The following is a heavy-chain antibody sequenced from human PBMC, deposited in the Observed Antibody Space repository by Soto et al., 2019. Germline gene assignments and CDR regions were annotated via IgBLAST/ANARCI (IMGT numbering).Heavy chain of an antibody. CDR2: IYPGDSDT. CDR1: GYSFTSYW. D-gene: IGHD6-6*01. J-gene: IGHJ3*02. CDR3: ATTSIASIAARRAGISFDI. V-gene: IGHV5-51*01. Sequence: RGESLKISCKGSGYSFTSYWIGWVRQMPGKGLEWMGIIYPGDSDTRYSPSFQGQVTISADKSISTAYLQWSSLRSEDTAVYYCATTSIASIAARRAGISFDIWGQGTMVTVSS.